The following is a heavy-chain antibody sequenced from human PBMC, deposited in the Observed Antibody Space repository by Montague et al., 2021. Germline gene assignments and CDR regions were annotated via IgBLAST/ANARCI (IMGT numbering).Heavy chain of an antibody. Sequence: SLRLSCEASGFTFSSYAMSWVRQAPGKGLEWVSAISGSGGSTYYADSVKGRFTISRDNSKNTLYLQMNSLRAEDTAVYSCAKEEEYCSGDSCYIDYWGQGTLVTVSS. CDR1: GFTFSSYA. D-gene: IGHD2-15*01. V-gene: IGHV3-23*01. J-gene: IGHJ4*02. CDR3: AKEEEYCSGDSCYIDY. CDR2: ISGSGGST.